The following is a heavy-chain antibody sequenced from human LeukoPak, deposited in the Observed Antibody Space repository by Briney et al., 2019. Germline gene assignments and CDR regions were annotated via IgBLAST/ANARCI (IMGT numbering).Heavy chain of an antibody. CDR3: ARGANRDAFDI. V-gene: IGHV1-8*03. CDR1: GYTFTSYD. CDR2: MNPNSGNT. D-gene: IGHD1-14*01. Sequence: ASVKVSCRASGYTFTSYDINWVRQATGQGLEWMGWMNPNSGNTGYAQKFQGRVTITRNTSISTAYMELSSLRSEDTAVYYCARGANRDAFDIWGQGTMVTVSS. J-gene: IGHJ3*02.